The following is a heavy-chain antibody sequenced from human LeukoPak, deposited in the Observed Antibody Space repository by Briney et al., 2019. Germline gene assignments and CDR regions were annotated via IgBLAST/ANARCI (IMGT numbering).Heavy chain of an antibody. J-gene: IGHJ4*02. CDR2: TYSGGST. Sequence: PGGSLRLSCAASGFTVSSNYMSWVRQAPGKGLEWVSVTYSGGSTYYADSVKGRFTISRDSSKNTLYLQMNSLRVEDTAVYYCARVCPFDYWGQGTLVTVSS. V-gene: IGHV3-66*01. CDR1: GFTVSSNY. CDR3: ARVCPFDY.